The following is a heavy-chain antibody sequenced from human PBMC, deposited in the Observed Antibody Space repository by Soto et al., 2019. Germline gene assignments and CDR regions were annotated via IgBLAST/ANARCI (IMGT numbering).Heavy chain of an antibody. CDR3: ARTITGYSGYDL. V-gene: IGHV3-21*01. D-gene: IGHD5-12*01. CDR2: ISSSSNYI. CDR1: GFTFSTYN. Sequence: EVQLVESGGGLVKPGGSLRLSCAASGFTFSTYNMNWVRQAPGKGLEWVSCISSSSNYIYYADSVKGRFTISRDNAKNSLYLQMNSLRAEDTAVYYCARTITGYSGYDLWGQGTLVTVSS. J-gene: IGHJ4*02.